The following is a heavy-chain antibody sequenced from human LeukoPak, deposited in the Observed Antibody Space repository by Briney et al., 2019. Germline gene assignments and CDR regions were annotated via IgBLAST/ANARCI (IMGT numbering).Heavy chain of an antibody. J-gene: IGHJ4*02. Sequence: SETLSLTCTVSGGSISSYYWSWIRQPPGKGLEWIGYIYYSGSTNYNPSLKSRVTISVDTSKNQFSLKLSSVTAADTAVYYCGRHALHYYDSSGYPHFDHWGQGTLVTVSS. CDR3: GRHALHYYDSSGYPHFDH. CDR2: IYYSGST. D-gene: IGHD3-22*01. CDR1: GGSISSYY. V-gene: IGHV4-59*08.